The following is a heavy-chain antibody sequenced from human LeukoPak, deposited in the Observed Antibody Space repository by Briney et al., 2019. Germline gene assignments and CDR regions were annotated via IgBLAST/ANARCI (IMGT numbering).Heavy chain of an antibody. CDR2: ISGGSSFT. J-gene: IGHJ4*02. V-gene: IGHV3-21*01. D-gene: IGHD3-22*01. CDR3: ARRGYSDSSGYDY. CDR1: GFSFSSFS. Sequence: GGSLRLSCAASGFSFSSFSMNWVRQAPGKGLEWVSYISGGSSFTYYADSVMGRSTISRDNAKNSVYLQINSLRAEDTAIYYCARRGYSDSSGYDYWGQGTLVTVSS.